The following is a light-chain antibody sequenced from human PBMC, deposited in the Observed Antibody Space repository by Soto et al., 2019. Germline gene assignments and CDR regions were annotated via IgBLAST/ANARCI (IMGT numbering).Light chain of an antibody. CDR3: QQYGGSPPLT. V-gene: IGKV3-20*01. CDR1: QSVSSSY. Sequence: ENVLTQSPGTLSLSPGERATLSCRASQSVSSSYLAWYQQKPGQAPRLLIYGTSSRATGVPDRFSGSGSGTDFTLTTSRLEPEDFAVYFCQQYGGSPPLTFGGGTKVEI. J-gene: IGKJ4*01. CDR2: GTS.